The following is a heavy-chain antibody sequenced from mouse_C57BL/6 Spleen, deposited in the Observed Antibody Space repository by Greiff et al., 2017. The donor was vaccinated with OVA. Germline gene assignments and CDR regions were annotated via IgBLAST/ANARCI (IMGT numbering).Heavy chain of an antibody. CDR2: ISYDGSN. Sequence: EVKLVESGPGLVKPSQSLSLTCSVTGYSITSGYYWNWIRQFPGNKLEWMGYISYDGSNNYNPSLKNRISITRDTSKNQFFLKLNSVTTEDTATYYCARGYDYDAGRGFAYWGQGTLVTVSA. J-gene: IGHJ3*01. CDR1: GYSITSGYY. V-gene: IGHV3-6*01. D-gene: IGHD2-4*01. CDR3: ARGYDYDAGRGFAY.